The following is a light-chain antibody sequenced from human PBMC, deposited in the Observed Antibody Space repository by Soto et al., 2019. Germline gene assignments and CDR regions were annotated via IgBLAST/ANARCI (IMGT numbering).Light chain of an antibody. V-gene: IGKV1-39*01. CDR3: QQSYTTPRT. J-gene: IGKJ1*01. Sequence: DIQMTQSPSSLSASVGDRVTITCRTSQSINSYLNWYQQKPGKAPKLVIYTTSNLQNGVPSSFSGSGSGTDFTLTIGSLQPEDFATNYCQQSYTTPRTFGQGTKVEIK. CDR1: QSINSY. CDR2: TTS.